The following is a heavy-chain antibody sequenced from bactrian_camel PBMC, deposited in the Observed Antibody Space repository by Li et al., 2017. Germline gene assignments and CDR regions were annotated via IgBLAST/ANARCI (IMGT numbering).Heavy chain of an antibody. CDR2: IRPNGEEQ. CDR1: GFTYKATC. V-gene: IGHV3S1*01. J-gene: IGHJ4*01. Sequence: HVQLVESGGGSVQAGGSLRLSCTASGFTYKATCMGWFRTAPEKKREGVAVIRPNGEEQYYADSVKGRFTISLDRGENMVYLQMNSLSPEDTGMYYCAAGWPATGNKCLKGRRYSHFGQGTQVTVS. D-gene: IGHD4*01.